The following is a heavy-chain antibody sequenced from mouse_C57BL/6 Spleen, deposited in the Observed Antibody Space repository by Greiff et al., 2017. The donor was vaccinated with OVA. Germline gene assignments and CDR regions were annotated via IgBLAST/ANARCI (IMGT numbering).Heavy chain of an antibody. J-gene: IGHJ3*01. CDR1: GYTFTSYW. CDR3: ARGAYYSNYTFAY. Sequence: VQLQQSGAELVMPGASVKLSCKASGYTFTSYWMHWVKQRPGQGLEWIGEIDPSDSYTNYNQKFKGKSTLTVDKSSSTAYMQLSSLTSEDSAVYYCARGAYYSNYTFAYWGQGTLVTVSA. D-gene: IGHD2-5*01. V-gene: IGHV1-69*01. CDR2: IDPSDSYT.